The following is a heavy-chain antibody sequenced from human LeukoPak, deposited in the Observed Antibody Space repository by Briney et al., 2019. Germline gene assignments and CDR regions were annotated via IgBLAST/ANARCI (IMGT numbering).Heavy chain of an antibody. J-gene: IGHJ6*03. CDR3: AGYGSGSYLRLDYYYMDV. V-gene: IGHV3-9*01. D-gene: IGHD3-10*01. CDR2: ISWNSGSI. CDR1: GFTFDDYA. Sequence: PGRSLRLSCAASGFTFDDYAMHWVRQAPGKGLEWVSGISWNSGSIGYADSVKGRFTISRDNSKNTLYLQMNSLRAEDTAVYYCAGYGSGSYLRLDYYYMDVWGKGTTVTVSS.